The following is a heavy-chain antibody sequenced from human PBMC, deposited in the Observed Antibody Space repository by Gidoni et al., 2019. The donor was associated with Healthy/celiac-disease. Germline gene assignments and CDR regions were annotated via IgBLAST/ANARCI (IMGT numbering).Heavy chain of an antibody. CDR1: GYTFTGYY. CDR3: ARGLVFGVVIADAFDI. D-gene: IGHD3-3*01. V-gene: IGHV1-2*02. CDR2: INPNSGGT. Sequence: QVQLVQSGAEVKKPGASVKVSCKASGYTFTGYYMHWVRQAPGQGLEWMGWINPNSGGTNYAQKFQGRVTMTRDTSISTAYMELSRLRSDDTAVYYCARGLVFGVVIADAFDIWGQGTMVTVSS. J-gene: IGHJ3*02.